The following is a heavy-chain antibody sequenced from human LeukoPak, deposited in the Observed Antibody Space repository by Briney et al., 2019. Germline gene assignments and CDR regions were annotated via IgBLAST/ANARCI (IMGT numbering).Heavy chain of an antibody. Sequence: ASVTVSFKSSVYTFTCYYMHWVRQAPGQGLEWMGWINPNSGGTNYAQKFQGRVTMTRDTSISTAYMELSRLRSDDTAVYYCARVHTIFGVVIGYWGQGTLVTVSS. V-gene: IGHV1-2*02. CDR3: ARVHTIFGVVIGY. J-gene: IGHJ4*02. D-gene: IGHD3-3*01. CDR2: INPNSGGT. CDR1: VYTFTCYY.